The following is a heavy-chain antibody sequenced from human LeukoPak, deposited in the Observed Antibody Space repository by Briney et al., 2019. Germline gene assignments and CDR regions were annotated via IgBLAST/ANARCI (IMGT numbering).Heavy chain of an antibody. CDR1: GYTFTGYY. Sequence: ASVKVPCKASGYTFTGYYMHWVRQAPGQGLEWMGRIDPNSGGTNYAQKFQGRVTMTRDTSISTAYMELSRLRSDDTAVYYCARDRVIAVAGTLLSYWGQGTLVTVSS. CDR2: IDPNSGGT. J-gene: IGHJ4*02. CDR3: ARDRVIAVAGTLLSY. D-gene: IGHD6-19*01. V-gene: IGHV1-2*06.